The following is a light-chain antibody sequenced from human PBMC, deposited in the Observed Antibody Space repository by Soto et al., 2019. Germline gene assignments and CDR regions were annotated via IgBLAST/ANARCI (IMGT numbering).Light chain of an antibody. CDR3: LQDSNYPRT. CDR1: QGIRNE. V-gene: IGKV1-6*01. CDR2: AAS. Sequence: AIQMTQSPSSLSASVGDRVTITCRASQGIRNELGWYQQRPRKAPKLLIYAASTLESGVPSRFSASGSGTDFTLTISSLRPEDFATYYCLQDSNYPRTFGQGTKVEIK. J-gene: IGKJ1*01.